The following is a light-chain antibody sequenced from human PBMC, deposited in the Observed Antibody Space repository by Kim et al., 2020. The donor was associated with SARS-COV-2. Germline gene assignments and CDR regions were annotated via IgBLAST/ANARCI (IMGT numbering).Light chain of an antibody. CDR3: QQSYITPFT. Sequence: ELVLTQSPATLSLSPGERATLSCRASQNVNVYLAWYQQKPGQPPSLLIYDKSHRAPGIPARFSGSGSETDFTLTISSLQPEDFGTYFCQQSYITPFTFGPGTKVDIK. V-gene: IGKV3-11*01. CDR1: QNVNVY. J-gene: IGKJ3*01. CDR2: DKS.